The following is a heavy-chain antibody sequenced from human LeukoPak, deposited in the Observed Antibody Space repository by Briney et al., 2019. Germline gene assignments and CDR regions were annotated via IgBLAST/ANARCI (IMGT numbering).Heavy chain of an antibody. CDR3: ARRLYQLSRYAFDI. CDR1: GGSFNDYY. CDR2: INHGGST. Sequence: SETLSLTCAVYGGSFNDYYWTLIRQPPGKGLEWIGEINHGGSTNYNPSLKSRVTISVDTSKNQFSLKVNSVTAADTALYYCARRLYQLSRYAFDIWGQGTMVTVSS. D-gene: IGHD3-3*01. V-gene: IGHV4-34*01. J-gene: IGHJ3*02.